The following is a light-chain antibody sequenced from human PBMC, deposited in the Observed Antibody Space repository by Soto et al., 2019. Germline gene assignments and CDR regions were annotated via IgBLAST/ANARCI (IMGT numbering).Light chain of an antibody. CDR2: DAS. Sequence: EIVLTQSPATLSLSPGERATLSCRASQSVIDYLAWYQQKPGQAPRLLIYDASDRATGIPARFSGSGSGTDFTLTISSLEPEDFAVYYCQQRGDWPLYTFGQGTKVEIK. CDR1: QSVIDY. J-gene: IGKJ2*01. V-gene: IGKV3-11*01. CDR3: QQRGDWPLYT.